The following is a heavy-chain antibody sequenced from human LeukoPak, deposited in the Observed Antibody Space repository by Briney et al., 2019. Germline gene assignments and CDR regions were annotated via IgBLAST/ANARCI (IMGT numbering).Heavy chain of an antibody. Sequence: ASVKFSCKASGGTFSSYAISWVRQAPGQGLEWMGIFNPSGGRTSYAQKFQGRVTMTRDTSTSTVYMELSSLRSEDTAVYYCARGQYYYDSSGYHDAFDIWGQGTMVTVSS. J-gene: IGHJ3*02. V-gene: IGHV1-46*01. D-gene: IGHD3-22*01. CDR1: GGTFSSYA. CDR3: ARGQYYYDSSGYHDAFDI. CDR2: FNPSGGRT.